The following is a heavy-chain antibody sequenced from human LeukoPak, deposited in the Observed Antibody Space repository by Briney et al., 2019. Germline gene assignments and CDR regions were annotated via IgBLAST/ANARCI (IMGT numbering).Heavy chain of an antibody. J-gene: IGHJ3*02. CDR1: GFTFSSYS. CDR2: ISSSSSYI. V-gene: IGHV3-21*01. Sequence: GGSLRLSCAASGFTFSSYSMDWVRQAPGKGLEWVSSISSSSSYIYYADSVKGRFTISRDNTKNSLYLQMISLRAEDTAVYYCARNYYDSSGYYGDAFDIWGQGTMVTVSS. CDR3: ARNYYDSSGYYGDAFDI. D-gene: IGHD3-22*01.